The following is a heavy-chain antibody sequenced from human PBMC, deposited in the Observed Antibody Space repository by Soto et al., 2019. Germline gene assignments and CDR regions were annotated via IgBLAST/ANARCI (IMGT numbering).Heavy chain of an antibody. V-gene: IGHV1-18*01. D-gene: IGHD3-16*01. J-gene: IGHJ6*02. CDR3: ARGITFGGVLNGMDV. CDR1: GYTFTSYG. CDR2: ISAYSGNT. Sequence: GASVKVSCKASGYTFTSYGISWVRQAPGQGLEWMGWISAYSGNTNYAQKLQGRVTMTTDTSTSTAYMELRSLRSDDTAVYYCARGITFGGVLNGMDVWGQGTTVTVSS.